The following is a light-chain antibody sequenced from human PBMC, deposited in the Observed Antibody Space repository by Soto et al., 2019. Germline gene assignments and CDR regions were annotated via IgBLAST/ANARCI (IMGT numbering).Light chain of an antibody. Sequence: QSALTQAASVSGSPGQSITLSCTGTSSDIGGSNYVSWYQQHPGKAPKLIIYEVNNRPSGISNRFSGSKSGNTASLTISGLQAEDEADYHCASYVSGRTPFGGGTKLTVL. J-gene: IGLJ2*01. CDR3: ASYVSGRTP. V-gene: IGLV2-14*03. CDR2: EVN. CDR1: SSDIGGSNY.